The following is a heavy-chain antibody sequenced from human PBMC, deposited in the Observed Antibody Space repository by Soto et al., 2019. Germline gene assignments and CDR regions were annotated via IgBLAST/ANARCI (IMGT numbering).Heavy chain of an antibody. J-gene: IGHJ4*02. Sequence: TLSLTCTVSGGSISSGGYYWSWIRQHPGKGLEWIGYIYYSGSTYYNPSLKSRVTISVDTSKNQFSLKLSSVTAADTAVYYCARVLEMATTPDYWGQGTLVTVSS. V-gene: IGHV4-31*03. CDR2: IYYSGST. CDR1: GGSISSGGYY. CDR3: ARVLEMATTPDY. D-gene: IGHD5-12*01.